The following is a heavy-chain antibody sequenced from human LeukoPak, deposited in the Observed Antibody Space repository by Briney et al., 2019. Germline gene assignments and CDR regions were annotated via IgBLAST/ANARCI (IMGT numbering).Heavy chain of an antibody. CDR2: IYYSGST. CDR3: ASAIAVADPWFDP. J-gene: IGHJ5*02. D-gene: IGHD6-19*01. CDR1: GGSISSYY. V-gene: IGHV4-59*08. Sequence: SETLSLTCTVSGGSISSYYWSWIRQPPGEGLEWIGYIYYSGSTNYNPSLKSRVTISVDTSKNQFSLKLSSVTAADTAVYYCASAIAVADPWFDPWGQGTLVTVSS.